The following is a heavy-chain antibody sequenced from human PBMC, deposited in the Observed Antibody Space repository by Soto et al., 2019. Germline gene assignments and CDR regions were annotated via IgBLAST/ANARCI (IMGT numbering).Heavy chain of an antibody. D-gene: IGHD6-13*01. J-gene: IGHJ6*03. CDR3: ARSGGSSWYYYYYMDV. Sequence: PGGSLRLSCAASGFTVSSNYMSWVRQAPGKGLEWVSVIYSGGSTYYADSVKGRFTISRDNSKNTLYLQMNSLRAEDTAVYYCARSGGSSWYYYYYMDVWGKGTTVTVS. CDR1: GFTVSSNY. CDR2: IYSGGST. V-gene: IGHV3-66*01.